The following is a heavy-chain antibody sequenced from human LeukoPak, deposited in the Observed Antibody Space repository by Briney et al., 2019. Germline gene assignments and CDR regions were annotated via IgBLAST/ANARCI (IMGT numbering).Heavy chain of an antibody. D-gene: IGHD4-11*01. V-gene: IGHV3-7*01. Sequence: QPGGSLLLSCAASGFTFSSYWMSWVRQAPGKGLEWVANIKQDGSEKYYVDSVKGRFTISRDNAKNSLYLQMNSLRAEDTAVYYCARVMGNYGVFSPHYYYYYYMDVWGKGTTVTVSS. CDR2: IKQDGSEK. J-gene: IGHJ6*03. CDR3: ARVMGNYGVFSPHYYYYYYMDV. CDR1: GFTFSSYW.